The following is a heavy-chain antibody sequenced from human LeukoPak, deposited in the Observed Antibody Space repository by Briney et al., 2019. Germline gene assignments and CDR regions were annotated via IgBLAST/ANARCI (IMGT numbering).Heavy chain of an antibody. V-gene: IGHV3-48*02. CDR1: GFTFSSYN. Sequence: GGSLRLSCAASGFTFSSYNMNWVRQAQGKGLEWVSYIGTTTTIDYADSVKGRFTISRDNAQNSRFLQMNSLRDEDTAVYYCARDKGYGFDYWGQGTLVTVSS. CDR2: IGTTTTI. D-gene: IGHD5-12*01. CDR3: ARDKGYGFDY. J-gene: IGHJ4*02.